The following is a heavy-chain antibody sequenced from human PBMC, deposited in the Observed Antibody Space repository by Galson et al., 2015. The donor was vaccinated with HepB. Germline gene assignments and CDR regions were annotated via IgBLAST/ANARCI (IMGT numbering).Heavy chain of an antibody. V-gene: IGHV3-7*01. CDR2: IKQDASES. J-gene: IGHJ4*02. D-gene: IGHD4-11*01. CDR1: GFTFRNYW. Sequence: SLRLSCAASGFTFRNYWMSWVRQAPGKGLEWVASIKQDASESYYADSVKGRFTISRDNAKNSLYLQLNNLSADDTAVYYCAREPHSNYPIDYWGQGTLVTVSS. CDR3: AREPHSNYPIDY.